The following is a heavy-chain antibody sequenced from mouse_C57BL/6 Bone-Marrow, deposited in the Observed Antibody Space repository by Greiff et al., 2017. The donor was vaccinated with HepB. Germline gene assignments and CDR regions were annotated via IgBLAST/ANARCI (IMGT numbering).Heavy chain of an antibody. V-gene: IGHV5-4*03. D-gene: IGHD1-3*01. CDR1: GFTFSSYA. CDR2: ISDGGSYT. Sequence: EVKVVESGGGLVKPGGSLKLSCAASGFTFSSYAMSWVRQTPEKRLEWVATISDGGSYTYYPDNVKGRFTISRDNAKNNLYLQMSHLKSEDTAMYYCARKWSGAWFAYWGQGTLVTVSA. J-gene: IGHJ3*01. CDR3: ARKWSGAWFAY.